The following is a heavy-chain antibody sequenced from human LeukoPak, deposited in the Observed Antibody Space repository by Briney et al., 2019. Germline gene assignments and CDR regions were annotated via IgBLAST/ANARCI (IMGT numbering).Heavy chain of an antibody. Sequence: GGSLRLSCVASGFTFSNLAMGWVRQAPGKGLEGVSVISDSGGTTYYADSVKGRFTISRDNSRNTLYLQMNSLRVEDTAVYYCAKDARRSSGWYFFDHWGQGTLVTVSS. CDR3: AKDARRSSGWYFFDH. V-gene: IGHV3-23*01. D-gene: IGHD6-19*01. J-gene: IGHJ4*02. CDR2: ISDSGGTT. CDR1: GFTFSNLA.